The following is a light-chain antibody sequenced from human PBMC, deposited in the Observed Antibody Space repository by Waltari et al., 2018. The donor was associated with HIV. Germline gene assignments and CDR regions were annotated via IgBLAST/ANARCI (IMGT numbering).Light chain of an antibody. CDR2: WTS. CDR3: HQYFSAPWT. Sequence: DIVMTQSRDSLAVSLGERATINCKSSQSLLYSANNNNYLAWSQQKPGKPPKLLINWTSARESEVPDLFMGSRSGADFTLTISSLQAYDVAIYYCHQYFSAPWTFSQGTKVEIK. CDR1: QSLLYSANNNNY. V-gene: IGKV4-1*01. J-gene: IGKJ1*01.